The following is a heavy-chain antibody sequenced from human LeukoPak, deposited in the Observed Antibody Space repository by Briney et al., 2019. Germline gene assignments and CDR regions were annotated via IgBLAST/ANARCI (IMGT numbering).Heavy chain of an antibody. CDR2: FDPEDGET. CDR3: ARPDCSSTSCQYSTPLDAFDI. D-gene: IGHD2-2*01. J-gene: IGHJ3*02. V-gene: IGHV1-24*01. CDR1: GYTLTELS. Sequence: ASVKVSCKVSGYTLTELSMHWVRQAPGKGLEWMGGFDPEDGETIYAQKFQGRVTMTEDTSTDTAYMELRSLRSDDTAVYYCARPDCSSTSCQYSTPLDAFDIWGQGTMVTVSS.